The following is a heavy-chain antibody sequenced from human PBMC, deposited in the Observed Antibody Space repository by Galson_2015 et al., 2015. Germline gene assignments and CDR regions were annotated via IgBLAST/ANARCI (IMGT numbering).Heavy chain of an antibody. V-gene: IGHV3-30*01. J-gene: IGHJ4*02. CDR1: GFTFSSYA. Sequence: SLRLSCAASGFTFSSYAMHWVRQAPGKGLEWVAVISYDGSNKYYADSVKGRFTISRDNSKNTLYLQMNSLRAEDTAVYYCAREAPTTAFDYWGQGTLVTVSS. CDR3: AREAPTTAFDY. D-gene: IGHD1-26*01. CDR2: ISYDGSNK.